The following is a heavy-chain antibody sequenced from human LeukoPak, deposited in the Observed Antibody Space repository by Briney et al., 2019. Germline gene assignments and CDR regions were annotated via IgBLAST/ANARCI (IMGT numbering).Heavy chain of an antibody. CDR3: VKDRVSLGITFGGVIVTNFDY. V-gene: IGHV3-64D*06. CDR2: ISSNGDST. CDR1: GFTFSSYA. J-gene: IGHJ4*02. D-gene: IGHD3-16*02. Sequence: PGGSLRLSCSASGFTFSSYAMHWVRQAPGKGLEYVSAISSNGDSTYYADSVKGRFTISRDNSKNTLYLQMSSLRGEDTAVYYCVKDRVSLGITFGGVIVTNFDYWGQGTLVTVSS.